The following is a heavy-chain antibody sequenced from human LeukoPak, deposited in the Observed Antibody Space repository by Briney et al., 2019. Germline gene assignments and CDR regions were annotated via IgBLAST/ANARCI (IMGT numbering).Heavy chain of an antibody. CDR2: INPNSGGT. CDR1: GYTFTGYY. V-gene: IGHV1-2*02. CDR3: ARGEDPGIAAAGLDY. D-gene: IGHD6-13*01. J-gene: IGHJ4*02. Sequence: ASVKVSCKASGYTFTGYYMHWVRQAPGQGLEWMGWINPNSGGTNYAQKFQGRVTMTRETSISTAYMELSRLRSDDTTVYYCARGEDPGIAAAGLDYWGQGTLVTVSS.